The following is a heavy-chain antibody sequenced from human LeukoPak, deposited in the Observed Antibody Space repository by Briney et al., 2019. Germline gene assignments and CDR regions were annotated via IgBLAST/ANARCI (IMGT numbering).Heavy chain of an antibody. D-gene: IGHD4-17*01. CDR3: ARDRFEAYGDTELGY. V-gene: IGHV3-7*01. CDR2: IKQDGSEK. Sequence: GGSLRLSCAASGFTFSSYEMNWVRQAPGKGLEWVANIKQDGSEKYYVDSVKGRFTISRDNAKNLFYLHMNSLRAEDTAIYYCARDRFEAYGDTELGYWGQGTLVTVSS. CDR1: GFTFSSYE. J-gene: IGHJ4*02.